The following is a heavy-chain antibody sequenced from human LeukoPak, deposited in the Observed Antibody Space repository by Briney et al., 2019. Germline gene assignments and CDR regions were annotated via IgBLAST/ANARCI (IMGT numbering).Heavy chain of an antibody. Sequence: PSETLSLTRTVSGGSTSSSTYYWGWIRQPPGKGLEWIGSIYYSGSTSYNPSLKSRVTISVDTCKNQFSLKLSSVTAADTAVYYCAGLSSGYYYFDNWGRGTLVTVSS. CDR1: GGSTSSSTYY. V-gene: IGHV4-39*01. J-gene: IGHJ4*02. CDR3: AGLSSGYYYFDN. CDR2: IYYSGST. D-gene: IGHD3-22*01.